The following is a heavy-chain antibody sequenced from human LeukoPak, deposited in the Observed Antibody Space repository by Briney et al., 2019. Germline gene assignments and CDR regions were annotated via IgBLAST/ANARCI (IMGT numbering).Heavy chain of an antibody. V-gene: IGHV4-4*09. D-gene: IGHD3-3*01. Sequence: SETLSLTCTVSGGSTSTYYWSWIRQPPGKGLEWIGYIYSSGTTNYNPSLKSRVTISIDTSKNQFSLKLTSVTAADTAVDYCASTRSAYYSEYYYYMDVWGKGTTVTVSS. J-gene: IGHJ6*03. CDR1: GGSTSTYY. CDR2: IYSSGTT. CDR3: ASTRSAYYSEYYYYMDV.